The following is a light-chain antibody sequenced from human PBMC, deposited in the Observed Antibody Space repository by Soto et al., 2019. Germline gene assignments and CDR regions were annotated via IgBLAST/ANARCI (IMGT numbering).Light chain of an antibody. CDR1: QSINTW. Sequence: DIQMTQSPSTLSASVGDRVTITCRASQSINTWLAWYQQSPGKVPKLLIYDASTLASGVPARFSGSGSGTEFTLTISSLQPDDFETYYCHSGTFGQGTKVEI. CDR3: HSGT. J-gene: IGKJ1*01. V-gene: IGKV1-5*01. CDR2: DAS.